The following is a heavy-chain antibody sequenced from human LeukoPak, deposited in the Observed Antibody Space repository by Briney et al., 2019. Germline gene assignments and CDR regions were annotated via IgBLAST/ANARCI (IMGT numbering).Heavy chain of an antibody. J-gene: IGHJ4*02. CDR1: GGSISTGVYY. Sequence: PSETLSLTCTVSGGSISTGVYYWNWIRQPAGKGLEWIGRIQTSGSTYYNPSLKSRVTISVDTSKNQFSLKLSSVTAADTAVYYCARLLSDPDYWGQGTLVTVSS. CDR3: ARLLSDPDY. V-gene: IGHV4-61*02. CDR2: IQTSGST. D-gene: IGHD1-26*01.